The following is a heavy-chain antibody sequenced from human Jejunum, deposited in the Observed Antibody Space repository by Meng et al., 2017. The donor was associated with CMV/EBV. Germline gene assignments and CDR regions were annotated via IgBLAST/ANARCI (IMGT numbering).Heavy chain of an antibody. J-gene: IGHJ4*02. D-gene: IGHD3-10*01. CDR1: GFTFSNFW. Sequence: SCAASGFTFSNFWIHWVRQAPGKGLVWVSHINSDGSDTKYADSVKGRFTISRDNAKNTLYLQMNTLRAEDTAVYYCVKGGHLGDYWGQGTLVTVSS. V-gene: IGHV3-74*03. CDR3: VKGGHLGDY. CDR2: INSDGSDT.